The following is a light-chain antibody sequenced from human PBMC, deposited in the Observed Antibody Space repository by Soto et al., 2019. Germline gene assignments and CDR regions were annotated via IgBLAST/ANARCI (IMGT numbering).Light chain of an antibody. Sequence: QPVLTQPPSVSGAPGQRVTISCTGSSSNIGAVFDVHWFLQLPGTAPKLLIYGNSNRPSGVPDRFSGSKSGTSASLAITGLQAEDEADYYFQSYDSSLSGSVFGGGTKLTVL. CDR1: SSNIGAVFD. CDR3: QSYDSSLSGSV. J-gene: IGLJ2*01. V-gene: IGLV1-40*01. CDR2: GNS.